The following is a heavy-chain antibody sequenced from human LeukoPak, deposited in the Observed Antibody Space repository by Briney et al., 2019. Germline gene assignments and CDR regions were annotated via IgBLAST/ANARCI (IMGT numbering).Heavy chain of an antibody. CDR2: INPNSGGT. D-gene: IGHD3-10*01. Sequence: ASVKVSCKASGYTFTSYYMHWVRQAPGQGLEWMGWINPNSGGTNYAQKFQGRVTMTRDTSISTAYMELSRLRSDDTAVYYCARLRGSYGSGSRNYYYYYMDVWGKGTTVTVSS. J-gene: IGHJ6*03. CDR1: GYTFTSYY. CDR3: ARLRGSYGSGSRNYYYYYMDV. V-gene: IGHV1-2*02.